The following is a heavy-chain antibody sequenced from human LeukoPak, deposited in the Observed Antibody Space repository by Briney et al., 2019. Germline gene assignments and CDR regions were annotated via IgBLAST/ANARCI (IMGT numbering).Heavy chain of an antibody. Sequence: SETLSLTCTVSGGSISSSSYYWGWIRQPPGKGLEWIGSIYYSGSTYYNPSLKSRVTISVDTSKNQFSLKLSSVTAADTAVYYCARADSFGGFFFDSWGQGTLVAVSS. D-gene: IGHD3-10*01. CDR2: IYYSGST. CDR3: ARADSFGGFFFDS. J-gene: IGHJ4*02. CDR1: GGSISSSSYY. V-gene: IGHV4-39*01.